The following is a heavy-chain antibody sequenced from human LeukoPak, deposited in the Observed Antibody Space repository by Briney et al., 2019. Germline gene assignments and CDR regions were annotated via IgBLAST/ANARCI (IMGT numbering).Heavy chain of an antibody. V-gene: IGHV4-59*12. CDR1: GGSIGTYY. CDR2: IYYSGST. Sequence: PSETLSLTCSVSGGSIGTYYWTWIRQPPGKGLEWIGYIYYSGSTNYNPSLKSRVTISVDTSKNQFSLKLSSVTAANTAVNYCARVGAASSGYIGYYFDYWGQGTLVTVSS. J-gene: IGHJ4*02. D-gene: IGHD3-22*01. CDR3: ARVGAASSGYIGYYFDY.